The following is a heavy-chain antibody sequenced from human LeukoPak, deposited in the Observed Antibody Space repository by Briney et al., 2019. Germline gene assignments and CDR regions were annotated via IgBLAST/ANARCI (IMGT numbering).Heavy chain of an antibody. J-gene: IGHJ4*02. Sequence: SETLSLTCTVSGGSISSSSYYWGWIRQPPGKGLEWIGYIYYSGSTYYNPSLKSRVTISVDTSKNQFSLKLSSVTAADTAVYCCARGLGYYDSSGYWFDYWGQGTLVTVSS. CDR2: IYYSGST. D-gene: IGHD3-22*01. CDR3: ARGLGYYDSSGYWFDY. CDR1: GGSISSSSYY. V-gene: IGHV4-30-4*08.